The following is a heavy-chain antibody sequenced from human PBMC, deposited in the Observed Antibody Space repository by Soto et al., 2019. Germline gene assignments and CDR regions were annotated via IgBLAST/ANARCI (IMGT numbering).Heavy chain of an antibody. CDR1: GGSFSGYY. Sequence: SETLSLTCAVYGGSFSGYYWSWIRQPPGKGLEWIGEINHSGSTNYNPSLKSRVTISVDTSKNQFSLKLSSVTAADTAVYYCARGRRYCSSTSCSHNWFDPWGQGTLVTVSS. CDR3: ARGRRYCSSTSCSHNWFDP. V-gene: IGHV4-34*01. D-gene: IGHD2-2*01. J-gene: IGHJ5*02. CDR2: INHSGST.